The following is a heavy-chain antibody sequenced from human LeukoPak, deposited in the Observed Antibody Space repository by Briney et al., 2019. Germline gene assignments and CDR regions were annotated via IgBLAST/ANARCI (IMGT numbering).Heavy chain of an antibody. CDR1: GYTFTGYY. V-gene: IGHV1-2*02. CDR3: ATVPERRFLEWLPLVY. CDR2: INPNSAGT. J-gene: IGHJ4*02. Sequence: ASVKVSCKASGYTFTGYYMHWVRQAPGQGLEWMGWINPNSAGTNYAQKFQGRVTMTRDTSISTAYMELSRLRSDDTAVYYCATVPERRFLEWLPLVYWGQGTLVTVSS. D-gene: IGHD3-3*01.